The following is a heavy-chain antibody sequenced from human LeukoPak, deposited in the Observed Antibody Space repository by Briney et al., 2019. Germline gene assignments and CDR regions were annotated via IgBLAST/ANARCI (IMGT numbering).Heavy chain of an antibody. CDR3: ARDSICSGGSCYNYYYMDV. V-gene: IGHV1-2*02. CDR1: GYTFTGYY. CDR2: INPNSGGT. Sequence: GAPVKVSCKASGYTFTGYYMHWVRQAPGQGLEWMGWINPNSGGTNYAQKFQGRVTMTRDTSISTAYMELSRLRSDDTAVYYRARDSICSGGSCYNYYYMDVWGKGTTVTVSS. J-gene: IGHJ6*03. D-gene: IGHD2-15*01.